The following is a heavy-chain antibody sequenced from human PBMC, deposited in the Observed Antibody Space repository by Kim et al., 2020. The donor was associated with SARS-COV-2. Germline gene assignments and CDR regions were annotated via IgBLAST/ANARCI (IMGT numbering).Heavy chain of an antibody. CDR2: GNT. J-gene: IGHJ4*02. D-gene: IGHD3-10*01. V-gene: IGHV4-4*07. Sequence: GNTNYNPALQSRVTVSVDTSKNQCSLSLSSVTAADTAVYYCVRGGGLYDSWGQGTLVTVSS. CDR3: VRGGGLYDS.